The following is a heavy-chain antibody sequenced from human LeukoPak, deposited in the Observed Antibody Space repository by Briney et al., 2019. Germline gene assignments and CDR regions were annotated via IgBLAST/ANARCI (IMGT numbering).Heavy chain of an antibody. Sequence: ASVKVSCKASGYTFTSYGISWVRQAPGQGLEWMGWVSAYNGNTNYAQKLQGRVTMTTDTSTSTAYMELRSLRSDDTAVYYCARDPSDYYDSSGYYLPFDYWGQGTLVTVSS. J-gene: IGHJ4*02. CDR3: ARDPSDYYDSSGYYLPFDY. CDR1: GYTFTSYG. D-gene: IGHD3-22*01. V-gene: IGHV1-18*01. CDR2: VSAYNGNT.